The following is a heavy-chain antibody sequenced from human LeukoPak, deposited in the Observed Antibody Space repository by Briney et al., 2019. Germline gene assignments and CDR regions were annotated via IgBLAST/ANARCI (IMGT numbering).Heavy chain of an antibody. D-gene: IGHD2-15*01. J-gene: IGHJ4*02. CDR1: GYTFTSYY. CDR2: INPSGGST. CDR3: ATAPPPYCSGGSCYRFSDY. V-gene: IGHV1-46*01. Sequence: ASVKVSCKASGYTFTSYYMHWVRQAPGQGLEWMGVINPSGGSTSYAQKFQGRVTMTRDTSTSTVYMELSSLRSEDTAVYYCATAPPPYCSGGSCYRFSDYWGQGTLVTVSS.